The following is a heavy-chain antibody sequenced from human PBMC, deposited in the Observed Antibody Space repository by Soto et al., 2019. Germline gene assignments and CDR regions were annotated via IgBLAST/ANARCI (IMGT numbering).Heavy chain of an antibody. D-gene: IGHD6-6*01. CDR3: ARLTPSSSSGLDY. J-gene: IGHJ4*02. CDR1: GGSFSGYY. Sequence: SETLSLTCAVYGGSFSGYYWNWIRQTPGKGLEWIGEINHSGSTNYNPSLKSRVTISVDTSKNQFSLKLSSVTAADTAVYYCARLTPSSSSGLDYWGQGTLVTVSS. CDR2: INHSGST. V-gene: IGHV4-34*01.